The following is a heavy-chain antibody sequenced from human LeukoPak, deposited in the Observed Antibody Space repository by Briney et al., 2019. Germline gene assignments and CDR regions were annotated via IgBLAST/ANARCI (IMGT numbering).Heavy chain of an antibody. CDR3: ARDFYDSSGYPYGY. J-gene: IGHJ4*02. CDR1: GYTFTSYG. Sequence: ASVNVSCKASGYTFTSYGISWVRQAPGQGLEWMGWISAYNGNTNYAQKLQGRVTMTTDTSTSTAYMELRSLRSDDTAVYYCARDFYDSSGYPYGYWGQGTLVTVSS. D-gene: IGHD3-22*01. CDR2: ISAYNGNT. V-gene: IGHV1-18*01.